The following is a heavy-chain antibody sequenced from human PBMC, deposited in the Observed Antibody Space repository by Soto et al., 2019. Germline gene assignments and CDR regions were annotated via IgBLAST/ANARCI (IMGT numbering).Heavy chain of an antibody. CDR2: IYYSGST. V-gene: IGHV4-39*01. CDR3: AKTSPDQHFWSGRAHYGMDV. Sequence: QLQLQESGPGLVKPSETLSLTCTVSGGSISSSSYYWGWIRQPPGKGLEWIGSIYYSGSTYYNPSLKSRVTISVDTSKNQFSRKLSSVTAADTAVYYCAKTSPDQHFWSGRAHYGMDVWGQGTTVTVSS. CDR1: GGSISSSSYY. J-gene: IGHJ6*02. D-gene: IGHD3-3*02.